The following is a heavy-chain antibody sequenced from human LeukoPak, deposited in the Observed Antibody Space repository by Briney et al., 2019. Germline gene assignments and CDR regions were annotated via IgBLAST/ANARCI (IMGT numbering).Heavy chain of an antibody. D-gene: IGHD3-10*01. V-gene: IGHV4-30-2*01. Sequence: SETLSLTCAVSGGSISSGGYSWSWVRQPPGKGLEWIGYIYHSGSTYYNPSLKSRVTISVDRSKNQFSLKLSSVTAADTAVYYCARAHYGSGSYSFDYWGQGTLVTVSS. CDR3: ARAHYGSGSYSFDY. J-gene: IGHJ4*02. CDR2: IYHSGST. CDR1: GGSISSGGYS.